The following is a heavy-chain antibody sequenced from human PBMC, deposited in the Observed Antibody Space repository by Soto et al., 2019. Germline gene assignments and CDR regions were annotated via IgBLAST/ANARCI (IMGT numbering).Heavy chain of an antibody. J-gene: IGHJ4*02. D-gene: IGHD3-22*01. Sequence: ASVKVSCTASGYTFTSYGISWVRQAPGQGLEWMGWINTYNGNTNYAQKLQGRVTMTTDTSTSTAYMELRSLRSDDTAVYYCAKDLIVGGYDSSGFPHWGQGTLVTVSS. CDR1: GYTFTSYG. V-gene: IGHV1-18*01. CDR3: AKDLIVGGYDSSGFPH. CDR2: INTYNGNT.